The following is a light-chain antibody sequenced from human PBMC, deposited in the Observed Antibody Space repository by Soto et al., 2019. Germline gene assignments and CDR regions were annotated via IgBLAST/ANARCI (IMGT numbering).Light chain of an antibody. Sequence: QSVLTQPPSASGTPGQRVTISCSGSSSNIGSNTVNWYQQLPGTAPKLPIYSNNQRASGVPDRFSGSKSGTSASLAISGLQSEDGADYYCAAWYDCLYGHVVFGGVTKLTVL. CDR1: SSNIGSNT. CDR2: SNN. CDR3: AAWYDCLYGHVV. J-gene: IGLJ2*01. V-gene: IGLV1-44*01.